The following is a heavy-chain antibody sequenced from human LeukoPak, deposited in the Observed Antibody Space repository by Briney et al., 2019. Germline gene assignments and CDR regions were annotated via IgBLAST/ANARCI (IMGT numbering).Heavy chain of an antibody. D-gene: IGHD6-13*01. CDR2: IYYSGST. CDR3: ARQTAAPRGWFDP. V-gene: IGHV4-59*08. J-gene: IGHJ5*02. Sequence: SETLSLTCGVYGGSFSGYYWSWIRQPPGKGLEWIGYIYYSGSTNYNPSLKSRVTISVDTSKNQFSLKLSSVTAADTAVYYCARQTAAPRGWFDPWGQGTLVTVSS. CDR1: GGSFSGYY.